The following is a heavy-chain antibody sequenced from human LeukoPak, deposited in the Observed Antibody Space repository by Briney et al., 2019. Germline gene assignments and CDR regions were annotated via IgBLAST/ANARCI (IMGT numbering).Heavy chain of an antibody. V-gene: IGHV1-3*03. D-gene: IGHD6-6*01. J-gene: IGHJ5*02. CDR3: ARGHYSRSLETNWFDP. CDR1: GYTFTGHA. Sequence: ASVKVSCKASGYTFTGHAIHWVRQAPGQRLEWMGWIHTHDGNTRYSREFQDRITFTRDTSATTAYLEVSSLTSEDMAVHYCARGHYSRSLETNWFDPWGQGTLVTASS. CDR2: IHTHDGNT.